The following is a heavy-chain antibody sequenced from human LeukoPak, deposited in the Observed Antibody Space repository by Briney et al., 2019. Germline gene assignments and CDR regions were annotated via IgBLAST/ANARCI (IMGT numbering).Heavy chain of an antibody. CDR3: AKETARWLQFDQLTTIDC. Sequence: GGSLRLSCAASGFTLSSYAMSWVRQAPGKELEWVSAISGSGGSTYFADSVKGRFTISRDNSKNTLYLQMNSLRAEDTAVYYCAKETARWLQFDQLTTIDCWGQGTLVTVSS. J-gene: IGHJ4*02. CDR1: GFTLSSYA. CDR2: ISGSGGST. D-gene: IGHD5-24*01. V-gene: IGHV3-23*01.